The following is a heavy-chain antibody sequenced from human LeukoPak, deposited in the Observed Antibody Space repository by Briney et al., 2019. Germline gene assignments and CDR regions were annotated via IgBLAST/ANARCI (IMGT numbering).Heavy chain of an antibody. Sequence: GASVKVSCKASGYTFTTYAMHWVRQAPGQRLEWMGWINAGNGNIKYSQKFQGRVTITRDTSASTVYMELSSLRSEDTAVNYCGGSGGYFDSYSYAMDVWGQATTVTVSS. CDR3: GGSGGYFDSYSYAMDV. D-gene: IGHD1-26*01. CDR1: GYTFTTYA. CDR2: INAGNGNI. J-gene: IGHJ6*02. V-gene: IGHV1-3*01.